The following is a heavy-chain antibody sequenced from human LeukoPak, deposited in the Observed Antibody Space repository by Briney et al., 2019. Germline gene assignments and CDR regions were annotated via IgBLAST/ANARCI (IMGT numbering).Heavy chain of an antibody. CDR2: ISSSGTSI. Sequence: LAGGSLRLSCAASEVTFSSYSMCWVRQAPGKGLEWVSYISSSGTSIYYADSVKGRFTISRDNAKKSLYLQMNSLRAEDTAVYYCARDVTYHGGDWFDPWGQGTLVTVSS. J-gene: IGHJ5*02. CDR1: EVTFSSYS. V-gene: IGHV3-48*04. CDR3: ARDVTYHGGDWFDP. D-gene: IGHD4-23*01.